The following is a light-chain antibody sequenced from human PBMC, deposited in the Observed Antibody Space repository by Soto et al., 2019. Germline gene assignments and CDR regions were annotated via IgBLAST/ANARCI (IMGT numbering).Light chain of an antibody. CDR3: CSYAGSSTLVV. Sequence: QSALTQPASVSGSPGQSITISCTGTSSDVGSYNLVSRYQQHPGKAPKLMIYEGSKRPSGVSNRFSGSKSGNTASLTISGLQAEDEADYYCCSYAGSSTLVVFGGGTTVTVL. V-gene: IGLV2-23*01. J-gene: IGLJ2*01. CDR2: EGS. CDR1: SSDVGSYNL.